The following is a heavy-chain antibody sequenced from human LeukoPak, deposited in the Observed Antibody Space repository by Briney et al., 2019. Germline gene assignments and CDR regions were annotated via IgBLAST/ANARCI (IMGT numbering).Heavy chain of an antibody. CDR1: GFTFSSYA. CDR2: ISYDGSNK. D-gene: IGHD2-21*01. V-gene: IGHV3-30-3*01. J-gene: IGHJ6*03. CDR3: ARDVASMRRYYYYYMDV. Sequence: GGSLRLSCAASGFTFSSYAMHWLRQAPGKGLGWVAVISYDGSNKYYADSVKGRFTISRDNSKNTLYLQMNSLRAEDTAVYYCARDVASMRRYYYYYMDVWGKGTTVTVSS.